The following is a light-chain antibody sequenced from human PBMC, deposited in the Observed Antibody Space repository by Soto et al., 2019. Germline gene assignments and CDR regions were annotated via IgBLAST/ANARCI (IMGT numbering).Light chain of an antibody. CDR3: SSYTSSSNLI. CDR2: DVN. CDR1: SRDVGNYNY. Sequence: QSALNQPASVSRSLGQSITISCTGTSRDVGNYNYASWYQHHTGRAPKLVIYDVNNRPAGISNRFSGSKSDNTASLIIFGLQAEDEADYYCSSYTSSSNLIFGGGTKVTVL. V-gene: IGLV2-14*03. J-gene: IGLJ2*01.